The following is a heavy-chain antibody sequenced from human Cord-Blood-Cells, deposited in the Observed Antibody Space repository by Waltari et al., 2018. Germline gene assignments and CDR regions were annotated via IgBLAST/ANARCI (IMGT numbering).Heavy chain of an antibody. CDR3: ARSRDGYNFDY. CDR1: GYTFTSYY. D-gene: IGHD5-12*01. Sequence: HVQLVQSGAEVKKPGASVKVSCMASGYTFTSYYMHWVRQHPGQGLEWMGIINPSGGSTSYAQKFQGRVTMTRDTSTSTVYMELSSLRSEDTAVYYCARSRDGYNFDYWGQGTLVTVSS. V-gene: IGHV1-46*01. J-gene: IGHJ4*02. CDR2: INPSGGST.